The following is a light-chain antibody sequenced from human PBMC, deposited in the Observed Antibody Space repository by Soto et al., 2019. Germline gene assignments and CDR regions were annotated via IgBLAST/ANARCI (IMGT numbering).Light chain of an antibody. Sequence: DTQMTQSPSSLPASVGDRVTITCRASQTVAKSLNWYQQKPGKAPDLLIYATSHLHSEVPSRFSGSGYGTDFTLTINSLQPEDFATYYCQQVYRMPPTFGQGTKVDIK. CDR1: QTVAKS. CDR3: QQVYRMPPT. CDR2: ATS. J-gene: IGKJ1*01. V-gene: IGKV1-39*01.